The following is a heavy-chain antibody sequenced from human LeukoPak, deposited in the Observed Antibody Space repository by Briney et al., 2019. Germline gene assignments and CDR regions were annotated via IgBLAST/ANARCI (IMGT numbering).Heavy chain of an antibody. J-gene: IGHJ5*02. Sequence: GGSLRLSCAASGFTVCSNYMSWVRHAPGKGLEWVSVIYSGGSTYYADSVKGRFTISRDNSKNTLYLQMNSLRAEDTAVYYCARGGDIVDNWFDPWGQGTLVTVSS. D-gene: IGHD2-15*01. CDR3: ARGGDIVDNWFDP. V-gene: IGHV3-53*01. CDR1: GFTVCSNY. CDR2: IYSGGST.